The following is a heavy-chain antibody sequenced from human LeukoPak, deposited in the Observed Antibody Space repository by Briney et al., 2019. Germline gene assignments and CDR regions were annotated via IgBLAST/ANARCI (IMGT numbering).Heavy chain of an antibody. CDR2: INPSGGST. J-gene: IGHJ4*02. CDR1: GYTFTSYY. V-gene: IGHV1-46*01. Sequence: ASVKVSCKASGYTFTSYYMHWVRQAPGQGLEWMGIINPSGGSTSYAQKFQGRVTMTRDTSTSTVYMELSSLRSKDTAVYYCARMGIAVAGTPYWGQGTLVTVSS. D-gene: IGHD6-19*01. CDR3: ARMGIAVAGTPY.